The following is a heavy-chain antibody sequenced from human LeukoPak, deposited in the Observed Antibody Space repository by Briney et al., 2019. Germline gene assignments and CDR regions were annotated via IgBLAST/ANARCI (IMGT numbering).Heavy chain of an antibody. Sequence: GGSLRLSCAASGFTFSSYAMHWVRQAPGKGLEWVAVISYDGSNKYYADSVKSRFTISRDNSKNTLFLQMNSLKADDTAVYYCAKGGGGVLASWGQGTLVTVSS. CDR2: ISYDGSNK. V-gene: IGHV3-30*04. CDR3: AKGGGGVLAS. D-gene: IGHD3-16*01. CDR1: GFTFSSYA. J-gene: IGHJ4*02.